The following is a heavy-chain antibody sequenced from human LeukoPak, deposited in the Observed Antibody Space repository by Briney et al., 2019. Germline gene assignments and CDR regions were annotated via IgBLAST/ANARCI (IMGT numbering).Heavy chain of an antibody. CDR1: GFTFSSYE. V-gene: IGHV3-48*03. CDR3: ARGAVLRYFDWSPVHWFDP. Sequence: PGGSLRLSCAASGFTFSSYEMNWVRQAPGKGLEWVSYISSSGSTIYYADSVKGRFTISRDNAKNSLYLQMNSLRAEDTAVYYCARGAVLRYFDWSPVHWFDPWGQGTLVTVSS. D-gene: IGHD3-9*01. J-gene: IGHJ5*02. CDR2: ISSSGSTI.